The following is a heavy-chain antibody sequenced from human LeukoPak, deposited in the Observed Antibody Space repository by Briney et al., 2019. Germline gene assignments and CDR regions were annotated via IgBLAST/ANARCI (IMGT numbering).Heavy chain of an antibody. J-gene: IGHJ4*02. CDR2: ITPGGGT. CDR1: GYTFSDYY. CDR3: ARDRYGDGFAHFDY. V-gene: IGHV1-2*02. Sequence: GASVKVSCKASGYTFSDYYIHWVRQAPGQGLEWMGWITPGGGTNYPQKFQGRVAITWDTSITTAYLDLSRLTSDDTAVYYCARDRYGDGFAHFDYWGQGALVTVSS. D-gene: IGHD5-24*01.